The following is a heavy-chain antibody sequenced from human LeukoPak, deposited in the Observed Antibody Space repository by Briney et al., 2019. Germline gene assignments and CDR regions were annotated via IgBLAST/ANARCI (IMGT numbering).Heavy chain of an antibody. CDR3: SKDRGGTYGDYFDY. CDR1: GFTFTTYA. Sequence: GGPLRLSCAASGFTFTTYALSWGPQSPGKGLEWFSAIGGNGRTTYYADSVKGRFTISRDNSKNTLYLQMNSLSAEDTAVYYCSKDRGGTYGDYFDYWGQGIPVTVSS. J-gene: IGHJ4*02. D-gene: IGHD4-17*01. V-gene: IGHV3-23*01. CDR2: IGGNGRTT.